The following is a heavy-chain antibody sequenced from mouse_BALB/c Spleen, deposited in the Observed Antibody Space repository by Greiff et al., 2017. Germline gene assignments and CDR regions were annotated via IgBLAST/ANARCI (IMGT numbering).Heavy chain of an antibody. CDR1: GFSLTSYG. V-gene: IGHV2-9*02. CDR2: IWAGGST. D-gene: IGHD2-3*01. CDR3: AREGGYYLSWLAY. Sequence: QVQLKESGPGLVAPSQSLSITCTVSGFSLTSYGVHWVRQPPGKGLEWLGVIWAGGSTNYNSALMSRLSISKDNSKSQVFLKMNSLQTDDTAMYYCAREGGYYLSWLAYWGQGTLVTVSA. J-gene: IGHJ3*01.